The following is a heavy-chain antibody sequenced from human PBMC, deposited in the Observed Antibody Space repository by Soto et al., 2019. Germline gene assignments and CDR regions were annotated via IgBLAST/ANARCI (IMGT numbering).Heavy chain of an antibody. CDR2: IYHSGST. J-gene: IGHJ5*01. CDR3: VRDGAGGYGLGWFDP. CDR1: GDSISRGGYY. D-gene: IGHD2-15*01. Sequence: SETLSLTCTVSGDSISRGGYYYNWIRQLPGKGLEWIGYIYHSGSTNYNPSLKSRVTISVDTSKNQLSLELRSVTAADTAVFFFVRDGAGGYGLGWFDPWGKGTLVTVPS. V-gene: IGHV4-31*03.